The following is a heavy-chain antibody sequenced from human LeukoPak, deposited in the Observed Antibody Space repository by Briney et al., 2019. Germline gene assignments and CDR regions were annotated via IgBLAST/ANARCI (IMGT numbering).Heavy chain of an antibody. CDR2: ISGSGGST. V-gene: IGHV3-23*01. D-gene: IGHD2-15*01. Sequence: GGSLRLSCAASGFTFSSYAMSWVRQAPGKGLEWVSAISGSGGSTYYADSVKGRFTISRDNSKNTLYLQMNSLRVEDTAVYYCAKGYLYCSGGSCYNYWGQGTLVTVSS. CDR1: GFTFSSYA. CDR3: AKGYLYCSGGSCYNY. J-gene: IGHJ4*02.